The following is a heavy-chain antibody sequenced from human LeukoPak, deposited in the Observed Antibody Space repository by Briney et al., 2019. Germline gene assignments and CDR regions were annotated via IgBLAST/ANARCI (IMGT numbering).Heavy chain of an antibody. CDR2: ISYDGSNK. J-gene: IGHJ5*02. CDR3: AKEGSGYYR. Sequence: GSLLLSCAASGFTFSSYGMHWVRQAPGKGPEWVAVISYDGSNKYYAGSVKGRFTISRDNSKNTLSLQMNSLRVEDTAMYYCAKEGSGYYRWGQGTLVTVSS. V-gene: IGHV3-30*18. D-gene: IGHD3-22*01. CDR1: GFTFSSYG.